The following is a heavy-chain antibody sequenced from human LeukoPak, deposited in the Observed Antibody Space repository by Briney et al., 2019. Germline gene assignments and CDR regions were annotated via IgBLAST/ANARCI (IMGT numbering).Heavy chain of an antibody. CDR1: GFTFSNYW. D-gene: IGHD6-6*01. CDR3: GRWYSTSSRDYYMDV. V-gene: IGHV3-7*01. CDR2: IKQDGSEK. Sequence: GGSLRLSCAASGFTFSNYWMSWVRQAPGKGLEWEANIKQDGSEKYYVDSVKGRFTMSRDNAKNSVFLQMNSLRVEDTAVYYCGRWYSTSSRDYYMDVWGKGTTVTVSS. J-gene: IGHJ6*03.